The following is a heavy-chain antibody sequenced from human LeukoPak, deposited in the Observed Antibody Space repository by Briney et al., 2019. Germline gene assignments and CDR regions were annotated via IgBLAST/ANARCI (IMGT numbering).Heavy chain of an antibody. Sequence: PSQTLSLTCTVSGGSISSGDYYWSWIRQPPGKGLEWIGYIYNSGSTYHNSSLKSRVSISVDTSKNQFSLKVSSVTAADTAVYYCASLTRNYEILTGYGPYYFDYWGQGTLVTVSS. CDR3: ASLTRNYEILTGYGPYYFDY. V-gene: IGHV4-30-4*08. CDR2: IYNSGST. CDR1: GGSISSGDYY. D-gene: IGHD3-9*01. J-gene: IGHJ4*02.